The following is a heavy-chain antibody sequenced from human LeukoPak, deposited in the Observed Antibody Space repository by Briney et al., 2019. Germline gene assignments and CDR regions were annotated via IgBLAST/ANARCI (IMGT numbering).Heavy chain of an antibody. D-gene: IGHD3-22*01. Sequence: PGGPLRLSCAASGFTFSSYAMSWVRQAPGKGLVWVSRISSDGSSTSYADSVKGRFTISRDNAKNTLYLQMNSLRAEDTAVYYCARGGYYDSSGYYYPPYFDYWGQGTLVTVSS. CDR3: ARGGYYDSSGYYYPPYFDY. CDR2: ISSDGSST. V-gene: IGHV3-74*01. CDR1: GFTFSSYA. J-gene: IGHJ4*02.